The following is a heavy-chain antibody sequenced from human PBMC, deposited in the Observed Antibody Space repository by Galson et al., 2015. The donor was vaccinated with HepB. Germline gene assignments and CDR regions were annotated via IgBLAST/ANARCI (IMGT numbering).Heavy chain of an antibody. CDR2: ITPSGDNT. CDR1: GFTFRNYA. V-gene: IGHV3-23*01. CDR3: ARVHPKYTSGWYRQALYYFDS. Sequence: SLRLSCAASGFTFRNYAMSWVRQAPGKRLEWVSAITPSGDNTYSADSVKGRFTISRDNSKNTLFLQKTGLTADDTAIYYCARVHPKYTSGWYRQALYYFDSWGQGTLVAVSS. J-gene: IGHJ4*02. D-gene: IGHD6-19*01.